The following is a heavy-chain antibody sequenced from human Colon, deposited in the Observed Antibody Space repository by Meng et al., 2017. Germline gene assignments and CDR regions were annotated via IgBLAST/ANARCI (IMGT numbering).Heavy chain of an antibody. V-gene: IGHV1-3*04. CDR1: GYSFTTYS. Sequence: QVQLGQSGAEGRKPGASLKLSCTASGYSFTTYSMHWVRQAPGQGLEWMGWINTANGNAVYSETFQGRLTITRDASASTVNMELSSLGSEDTAVYYCATDFSPRGDYWGQGTLVTVSS. J-gene: IGHJ4*02. D-gene: IGHD3-3*01. CDR2: INTANGNA. CDR3: ATDFSPRGDY.